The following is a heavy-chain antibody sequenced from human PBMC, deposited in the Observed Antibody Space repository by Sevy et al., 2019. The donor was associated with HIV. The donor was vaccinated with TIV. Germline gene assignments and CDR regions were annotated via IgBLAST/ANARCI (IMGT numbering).Heavy chain of an antibody. V-gene: IGHV3-23*01. CDR2: ISATGSST. J-gene: IGHJ3*01. D-gene: IGHD3-22*01. Sequence: GGSLRLSCAASGFTFNTHAMNWVRQAPGKGLEWVSVISATGSSTCYADSVKGRFTISRDNSKNTLYLQMNSLTADDTAVYYCAKALNPALESMIEVIFRTLKGFDVWGQGTMVTVSS. CDR1: GFTFNTHA. CDR3: AKALNPALESMIEVIFRTLKGFDV.